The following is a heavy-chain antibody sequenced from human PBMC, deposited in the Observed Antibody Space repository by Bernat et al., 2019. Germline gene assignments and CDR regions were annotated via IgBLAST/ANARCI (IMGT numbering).Heavy chain of an antibody. J-gene: IGHJ4*02. CDR3: TTGYYDRTDY. V-gene: IGHV3-15*07. D-gene: IGHD3-22*01. CDR1: GFTFSNAW. CDR2: IKSKTDGGTT. Sequence: EVQLVESGGGLVKPGGSLRLSCAASGFTFSNAWMNWVRQAPGKGLEWVGLIKSKTDGGTTDYAAPVKGRFTISREDSKNTLNLKMNSLKTEDTDVYYCTTGYYDRTDYWGQGTLVTVSS.